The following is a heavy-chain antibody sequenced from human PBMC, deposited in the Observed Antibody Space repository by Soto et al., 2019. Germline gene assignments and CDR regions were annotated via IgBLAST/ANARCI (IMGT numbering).Heavy chain of an antibody. CDR3: AREQGRITMVRGVRYYFDY. CDR1: GGSFSGYY. D-gene: IGHD3-10*01. J-gene: IGHJ4*02. Sequence: ETLSLTCAVYGGSFSGYYWSWIRQPPGKGLEWIGEINHSGSTNYNPSLKSRVTISVDTSKNQFSLKLSSVTAADTAVYYCAREQGRITMVRGVRYYFDYWGQGTLVTVSS. V-gene: IGHV4-34*01. CDR2: INHSGST.